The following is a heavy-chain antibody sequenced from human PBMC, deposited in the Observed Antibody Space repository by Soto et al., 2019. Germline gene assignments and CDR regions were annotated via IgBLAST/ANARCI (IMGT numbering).Heavy chain of an antibody. CDR2: INPSGGST. D-gene: IGHD2-2*02. Sequence: ASVKVSCKASGYTFTSYYMHWVRQAPGQGLEWMGIINPSGGSTSYAQKFQGRVTMTRDTPTSTVYMELSSLRSEDTAVYYCARDTIVVVPAAILNYYYGMDVWGQGTTVTVSS. J-gene: IGHJ6*02. CDR1: GYTFTSYY. CDR3: ARDTIVVVPAAILNYYYGMDV. V-gene: IGHV1-46*01.